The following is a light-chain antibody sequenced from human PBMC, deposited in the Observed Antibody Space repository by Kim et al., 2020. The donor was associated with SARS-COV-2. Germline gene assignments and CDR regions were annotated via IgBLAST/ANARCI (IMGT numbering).Light chain of an antibody. V-gene: IGLV6-57*02. CDR2: EDN. CDR1: SGSIASNY. Sequence: NFMLTQPHSVSESPGKTVTISCTGSSGSIASNYVQWYHQRPGSAPTTVIYEDNQRPSGVPDRFSGSIDSSSNSASLTISGLKTEDEADYYCQSYDSSFWVFGGGTQLTVL. CDR3: QSYDSSFWV. J-gene: IGLJ3*02.